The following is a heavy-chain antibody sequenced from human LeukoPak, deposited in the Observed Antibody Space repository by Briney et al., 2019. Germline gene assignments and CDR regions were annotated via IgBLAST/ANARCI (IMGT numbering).Heavy chain of an antibody. J-gene: IGHJ4*02. Sequence: ASVKVSCKASGYTFTSYGISWVRQAPGQGLEWMGWISAYNGNTNYAQKLQGRVTMTTDTSTSTAYMELRSLRSDDTAVYYCARDVATLAARLNFDYWGQGTLVTVSS. CDR2: ISAYNGNT. CDR3: ARDVATLAARLNFDY. CDR1: GYTFTSYG. V-gene: IGHV1-18*01. D-gene: IGHD6-6*01.